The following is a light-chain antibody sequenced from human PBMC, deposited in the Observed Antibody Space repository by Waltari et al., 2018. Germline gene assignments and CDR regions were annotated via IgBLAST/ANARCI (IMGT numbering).Light chain of an antibody. J-gene: IGKJ5*01. CDR3: QQANVFPQT. CDR1: ENIRNW. V-gene: IGKV1D-12*01. CDR2: SSS. Sequence: DIQLTQTPSSVSASVGDRVIITCRASENIRNWLGWYQQRPGEAPKLLIYSSSFLQSGVPPRFSGSGSGTEFTLTINDLQPEDFATYFCQQANVFPQTFGQGTRLDFK.